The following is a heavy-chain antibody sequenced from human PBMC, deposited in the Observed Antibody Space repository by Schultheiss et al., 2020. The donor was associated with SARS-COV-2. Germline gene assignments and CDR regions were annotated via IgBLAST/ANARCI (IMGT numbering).Heavy chain of an antibody. CDR1: GFTFSSYG. D-gene: IGHD5-18*01. V-gene: IGHV3-30*18. CDR3: AKGSGGYSYGYWV. J-gene: IGHJ4*02. CDR2: ISYDGSNK. Sequence: GGSLRLSCAASGFTFSSYGMHWVRQAPGKGLEWVAVISYDGSNKYYADSVKGRFTISRDNSKNTLYLQMNSLRAEDTAVYYCAKGSGGYSYGYWVWGQGTLVTVSS.